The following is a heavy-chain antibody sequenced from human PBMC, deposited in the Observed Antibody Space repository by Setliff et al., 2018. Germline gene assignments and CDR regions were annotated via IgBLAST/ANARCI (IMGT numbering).Heavy chain of an antibody. V-gene: IGHV4-61*09. D-gene: IGHD6-6*01. CDR2: IYSSGST. Sequence: SEPLSLTCTVSGGSISSGSYYWGWIRQPAGKGLEWIGHIYSSGSTNYNPSLKSRVTISVDRSKNQFSLKLSSVIAADTAVYYCARDLYSSSSGGFYYYYYYMDVWGKGTTVTVSS. CDR3: ARDLYSSSSGGFYYYYYYMDV. CDR1: GGSISSGSYY. J-gene: IGHJ6*03.